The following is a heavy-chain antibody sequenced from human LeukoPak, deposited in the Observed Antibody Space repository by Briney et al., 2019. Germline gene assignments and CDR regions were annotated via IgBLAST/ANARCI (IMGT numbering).Heavy chain of an antibody. CDR1: GLSFDFSGYA. CDR3: AKGSIYGDYGDFDH. J-gene: IGHJ4*02. V-gene: IGHV3-23*05. Sequence: GGSLRLSCAASGLSFDFSGYAMSWVRQAPGKGLEWVSGINGIGTSLYYADSVKGRFTISRDNSDNTLYLQMNSLRADDTAVYYCAKGSIYGDYGDFDHWGQGTLVTVSS. D-gene: IGHD4-17*01. CDR2: INGIGTSL.